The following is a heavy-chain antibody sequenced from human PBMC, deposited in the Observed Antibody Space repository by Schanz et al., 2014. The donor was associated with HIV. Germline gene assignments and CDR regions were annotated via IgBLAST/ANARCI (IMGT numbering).Heavy chain of an antibody. CDR3: AKNGITDYFDY. D-gene: IGHD1-26*01. V-gene: IGHV3-23*04. CDR1: GFTFSRDA. CDR2: ISGSGGRT. J-gene: IGHJ4*02. Sequence: VQLVESGGGVVQPGASLRVSCAASGFTFSRDAMSWVRQAPGKGLEWVSTISGSGGRTYYADSVKGRFTISRDNSKNTVYLQMNSLRAEDTAIYYCAKNGITDYFDYWGQGSLVTVSS.